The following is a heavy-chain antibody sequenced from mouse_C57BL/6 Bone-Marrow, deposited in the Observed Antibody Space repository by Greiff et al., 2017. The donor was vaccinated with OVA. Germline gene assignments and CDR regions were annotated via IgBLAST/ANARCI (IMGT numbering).Heavy chain of an antibody. CDR3: ARDYYGSSFYYAMDY. CDR2: SRNKANDYTT. D-gene: IGHD1-1*01. CDR1: GFTFSDFY. Sequence: EVQLVESGGGLVQSGRSLRLSCATSGFTFSDFYMEWVRQAPGKGLEWIAASRNKANDYTTEYSASVKGRFIVSRDTSQSILYLQMNALRAEDTAIYYCARDYYGSSFYYAMDYWGQGTSVTVSS. J-gene: IGHJ4*01. V-gene: IGHV7-1*01.